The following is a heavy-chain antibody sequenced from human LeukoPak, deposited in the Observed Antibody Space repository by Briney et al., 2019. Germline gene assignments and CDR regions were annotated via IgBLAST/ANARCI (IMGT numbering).Heavy chain of an antibody. CDR1: GGSITINSYY. Sequence: SETLSLTCTISGGSITINSYYWGWIRQPPGKGLEWIGSIYYSGSTYYNPSLKSRVTISVDTSKNQFSLKLSSVTAADTAVYYCASLPATMVRGVPFDYWGQGTLVTVSS. CDR2: IYYSGST. D-gene: IGHD3-10*01. J-gene: IGHJ4*02. CDR3: ASLPATMVRGVPFDY. V-gene: IGHV4-39*01.